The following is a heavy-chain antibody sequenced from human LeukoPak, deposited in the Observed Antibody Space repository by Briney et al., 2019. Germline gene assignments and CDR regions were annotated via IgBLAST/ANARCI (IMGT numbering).Heavy chain of an antibody. CDR3: ARLRDGYIDN. CDR2: IYPGDSDT. V-gene: IGHV5-51*01. CDR1: GYTFTSYW. Sequence: GESLEISCKGSGYTFTSYWIGWVRQMPGKGLEWMGIIYPGDSDTRYSPSFQGQVAISADKSISTAYLQWSSLKASDSAMYYCARLRDGYIDNWGQGTLVTVSS. D-gene: IGHD5-24*01. J-gene: IGHJ4*02.